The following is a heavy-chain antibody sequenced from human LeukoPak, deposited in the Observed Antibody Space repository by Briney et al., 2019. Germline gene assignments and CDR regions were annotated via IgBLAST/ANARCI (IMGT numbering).Heavy chain of an antibody. CDR2: MNPNSGDT. V-gene: IGHV1-8*01. D-gene: IGHD3-22*01. Sequence: GASVKVSCKASGYTFTSYDINWVGQATGQGLEWMGWMNPNSGDTAYAETLQGRVAMTRDTSIDTAYMELSSLRSEDTAVYYCARIVHYANTGYYNCLVYWGQGTLVTVSS. CDR3: ARIVHYANTGYYNCLVY. J-gene: IGHJ4*02. CDR1: GYTFTSYD.